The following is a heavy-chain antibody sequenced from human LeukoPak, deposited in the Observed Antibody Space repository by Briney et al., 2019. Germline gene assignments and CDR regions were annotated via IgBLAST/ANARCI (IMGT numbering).Heavy chain of an antibody. CDR1: GFTFSSHG. J-gene: IGHJ4*02. CDR3: ASLSNPYTSSGDLDY. CDR2: ICADGSTT. Sequence: GGSLRLSCAASGFTFSSHGMHWVRQAPGKGLDWVAVICADGSTTHHAESVKGRFTISRDNSKNMLHLQMNSVRAEDTAVYYCASLSNPYTSSGDLDYWGRGTLVTVSS. V-gene: IGHV3-33*03. D-gene: IGHD6-13*01.